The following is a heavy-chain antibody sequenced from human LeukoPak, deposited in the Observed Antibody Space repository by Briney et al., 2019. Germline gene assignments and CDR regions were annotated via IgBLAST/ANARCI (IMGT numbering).Heavy chain of an antibody. Sequence: TSETLSLTCTVSGGSISSYYWSWIRQPAGKGLEWIGRIYTSGSTNYNPSLKSRVTMSVDTSKNQFSLKLSSVTAADTAVYYCARDLNSYYDSSGYYDDAFDIWGQGTMVTVSS. CDR1: GGSISSYY. V-gene: IGHV4-4*07. D-gene: IGHD3-22*01. J-gene: IGHJ3*02. CDR3: ARDLNSYYDSSGYYDDAFDI. CDR2: IYTSGST.